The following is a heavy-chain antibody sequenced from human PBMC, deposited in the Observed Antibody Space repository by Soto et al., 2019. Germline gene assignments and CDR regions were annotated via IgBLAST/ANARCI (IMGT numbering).Heavy chain of an antibody. V-gene: IGHV2-5*02. CDR1: GFSLSTSGVG. CDR3: AHGPFIGRYFDWFLDY. D-gene: IGHD3-9*01. CDR2: IYWDDTK. J-gene: IGHJ4*02. Sequence: QITLKESGPTVVKPTQTLTLTCTFSGFSLSTSGVGVGWIRQPPGKALEWLALIYWDDTKRYSPSLKSRLAITKHTSKNQVVLTMTNMDPVDTATYYCAHGPFIGRYFDWFLDYWGQGTLVTVSS.